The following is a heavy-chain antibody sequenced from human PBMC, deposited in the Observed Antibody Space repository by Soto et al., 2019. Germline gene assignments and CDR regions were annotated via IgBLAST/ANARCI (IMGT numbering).Heavy chain of an antibody. D-gene: IGHD5-18*01. CDR2: INPNSGGT. CDR3: AREGYSYGSSSNWFDP. V-gene: IGHV1-2*04. CDR1: GYTNSGYY. Sequence: APLKLDCKTSGYTNSGYYIHWVRLEKRQGLEWMGWINPNSGGTNYAQKFQGWVTMTRDTSISTAYMELSRLRSDDTAVYYCAREGYSYGSSSNWFDPWGQGTLVTVS. J-gene: IGHJ5*02.